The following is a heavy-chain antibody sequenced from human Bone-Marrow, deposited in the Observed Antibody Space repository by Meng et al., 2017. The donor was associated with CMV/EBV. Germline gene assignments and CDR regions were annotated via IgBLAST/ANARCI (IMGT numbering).Heavy chain of an antibody. CDR2: ISHGGDT. V-gene: IGHV3-30*03. Sequence: GESLKISCAASGFTFDDYGMSWVRQAPGKGLEWVAVISHGGDTQFTDSVKGRFTISRDNSRNTVFLQMNSLRPEDTAVYYCARGGQYYDYYGMDVWGQGTTVTVSS. CDR1: GFTFDDYG. D-gene: IGHD3-16*01. J-gene: IGHJ6*02. CDR3: ARGGQYYDYYGMDV.